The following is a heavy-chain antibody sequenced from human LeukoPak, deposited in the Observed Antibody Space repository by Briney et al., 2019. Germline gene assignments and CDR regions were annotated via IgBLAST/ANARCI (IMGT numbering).Heavy chain of an antibody. V-gene: IGHV4-39*07. CDR3: ARSGRSSPFDY. Sequence: SSETLSLTCTVSGGSISSSSYYWGWIRQPPGKGLEWIGSIYYSGSTYYNPSLKSRVTISVDTSKNQFSLKLSSVTAADTAVYYCARSGRSSPFDYWGQGTLVTVSS. CDR1: GGSISSSSYY. J-gene: IGHJ4*02. D-gene: IGHD6-6*01. CDR2: IYYSGST.